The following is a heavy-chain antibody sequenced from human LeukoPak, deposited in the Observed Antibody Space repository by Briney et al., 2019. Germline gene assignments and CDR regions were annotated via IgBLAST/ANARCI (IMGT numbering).Heavy chain of an antibody. Sequence: AGGSLRLSCAASGFTFSSYAMSWVRQAPGKGLEWVSAISGSGGSTYYADSVKGRFTISRDNSKNTLYLQMNSLRAEDTAVYYCAKDKSPTYYCYYGMDVWGQGTTVTVSS. CDR2: ISGSGGST. CDR3: AKDKSPTYYCYYGMDV. J-gene: IGHJ6*02. CDR1: GFTFSSYA. V-gene: IGHV3-23*01.